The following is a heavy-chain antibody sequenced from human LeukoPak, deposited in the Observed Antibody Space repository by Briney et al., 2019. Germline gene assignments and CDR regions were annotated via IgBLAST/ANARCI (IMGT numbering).Heavy chain of an antibody. CDR1: GGSISSSSYY. Sequence: SETLSLTCTVSGGSISSSSYYWGWIRQPPGKGLEWIGSIYYSGSTYYNPSLKSRVTISVDTSKNQFSLKLSSVTAADTAVYYCARHSRIFGVIDYWGQGTLVAVSS. D-gene: IGHD3-3*02. V-gene: IGHV4-39*01. CDR3: ARHSRIFGVIDY. CDR2: IYYSGST. J-gene: IGHJ4*02.